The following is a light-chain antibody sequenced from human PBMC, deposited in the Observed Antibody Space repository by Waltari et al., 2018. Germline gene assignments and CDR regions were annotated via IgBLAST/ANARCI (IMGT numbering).Light chain of an antibody. J-gene: IGKJ1*01. CDR3: QQYYSTPLT. Sequence: IVMTQSPDSLAVSLGVRATIACKASQSVLYSSNNKDYLDWYQQKPGQPPKLLIYWASTRESGVPDRFSGSGSGTDFTLTISSLQAEDVAVYYCQQYYSTPLTFGQGTKVEIK. CDR2: WAS. CDR1: QSVLYSSNNKDY. V-gene: IGKV4-1*01.